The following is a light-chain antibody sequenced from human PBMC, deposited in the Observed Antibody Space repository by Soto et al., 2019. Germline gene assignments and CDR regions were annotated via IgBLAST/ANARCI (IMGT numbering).Light chain of an antibody. V-gene: IGKV3-15*01. J-gene: IGKJ5*01. Sequence: EVVVTQSPATLSVSPGERASVSCRTSESGGRHLAWYQHKPGQAPRLPIYGASTRAPRISARFSGGGAGTEFTLTISSLQSEDFALYFCQQYEKWPPSITFGQGTRLEI. CDR3: QQYEKWPPSIT. CDR1: ESGGRH. CDR2: GAS.